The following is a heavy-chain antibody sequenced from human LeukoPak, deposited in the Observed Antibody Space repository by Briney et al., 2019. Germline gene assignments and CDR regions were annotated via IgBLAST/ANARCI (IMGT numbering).Heavy chain of an antibody. CDR2: IWYDGGKR. CDR3: AKGYAVAALYYFDY. D-gene: IGHD6-19*01. V-gene: IGHV3-30*02. CDR1: GYTFSSHG. Sequence: GGSLRLSCAASGYTFSSHGLHWVRQAPGKGLEWVAVIWYDGGKRYYADSVKGRFTISRDNSKNTLYLQMNSLRAEDTAVYYCAKGYAVAALYYFDYWGQGTLVTVSS. J-gene: IGHJ4*02.